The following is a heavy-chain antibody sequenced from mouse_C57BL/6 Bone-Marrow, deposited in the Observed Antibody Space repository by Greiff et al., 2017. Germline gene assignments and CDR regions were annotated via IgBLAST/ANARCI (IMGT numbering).Heavy chain of an antibody. CDR1: GYTFTSYW. V-gene: IGHV1-72*01. CDR2: IDPNSGGT. D-gene: IGHD1-1*01. J-gene: IGHJ3*01. CDR3: GRGYYGSSWAY. Sequence: QVQLQQPGAELVKPGASVKLSCKASGYTFTSYWMHWVKQRPGRGLGWIGRIDPNSGGTKYNEKFKSKATLTVDKPSSTAYMQLSSRASEDPAVDDCGRGYYGSSWAYWGRGTLVTVSA.